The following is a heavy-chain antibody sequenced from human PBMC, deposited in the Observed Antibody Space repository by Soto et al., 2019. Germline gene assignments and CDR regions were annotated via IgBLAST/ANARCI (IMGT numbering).Heavy chain of an antibody. D-gene: IGHD2-15*01. Sequence: GESLKISCKGSGYSFTSYWISWVRQMPGKGLEWMGRIDPSDSYTNYSPSFQGHVTISADKSISTAYLQWSSLKASDTAMYYCARNGVVVAAVYYYGMDVWGQGTTVTVSS. J-gene: IGHJ6*02. CDR2: IDPSDSYT. CDR3: ARNGVVVAAVYYYGMDV. V-gene: IGHV5-10-1*01. CDR1: GYSFTSYW.